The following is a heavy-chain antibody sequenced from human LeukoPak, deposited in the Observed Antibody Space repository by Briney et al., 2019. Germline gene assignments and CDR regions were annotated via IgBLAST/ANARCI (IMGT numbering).Heavy chain of an antibody. Sequence: SETLSLTCAVYGGSFSGYYWSWIRQPPGKGLEWIGQINHIGDINYNASLGSRLTISVDTSKTQFSLKLTSLTAADTAVYYCARDRELGYWGQGILVTVSS. CDR1: GGSFSGYY. CDR2: INHIGDI. CDR3: ARDRELGY. V-gene: IGHV4-34*10. D-gene: IGHD3-10*01. J-gene: IGHJ4*02.